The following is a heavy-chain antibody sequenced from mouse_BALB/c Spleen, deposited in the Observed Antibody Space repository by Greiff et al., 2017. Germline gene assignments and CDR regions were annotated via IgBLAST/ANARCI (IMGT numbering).Heavy chain of an antibody. CDR2: IHPSDSET. CDR1: AYSFTSYW. Sequence: QFQLPQPVAALVRPVASVTMSCKASAYSFTSYWMHWAKLRPVHGLEWIGMIHPSDSETRLNQKFKDKATLTVDKSSSTAYMQLSSPTSEDSAVYYCARWYGSSPWFACWGQGTLVTVSA. D-gene: IGHD1-1*01. CDR3: ARWYGSSPWFAC. V-gene: IGHV1-74*01. J-gene: IGHJ3*01.